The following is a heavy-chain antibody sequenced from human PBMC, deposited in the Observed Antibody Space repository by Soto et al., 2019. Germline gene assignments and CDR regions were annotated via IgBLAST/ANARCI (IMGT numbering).Heavy chain of an antibody. CDR3: ARDQELMITFGGVIALPTAFDY. J-gene: IGHJ4*02. D-gene: IGHD3-16*02. Sequence: GGSLRLSCAASGFTFSDYYMSWIRQAPGKGLEWVSYISSSRSTIYYADSVKGRFTISRDNAKNSLYLQMNSLRAEDTAVYYCARDQELMITFGGVIALPTAFDYWGQGTLVTVS. V-gene: IGHV3-11*01. CDR1: GFTFSDYY. CDR2: ISSSRSTI.